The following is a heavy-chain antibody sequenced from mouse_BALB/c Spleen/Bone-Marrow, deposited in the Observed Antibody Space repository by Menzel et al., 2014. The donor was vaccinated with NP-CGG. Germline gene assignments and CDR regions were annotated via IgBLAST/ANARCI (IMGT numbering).Heavy chain of an antibody. CDR3: ARSPYYGNYDDY. CDR1: GYTFTDYY. Sequence: LMESGPELVRPGASVKISCKASGYTFTDYYINWVKQKPGQGLEWIGWIYPGSGNTKYNEKFKGKATLTVDTSSNTAYMQLSSLTSEDTAVYFCARSPYYGNYDDYWGQGTTLTVSS. J-gene: IGHJ2*01. CDR2: IYPGSGNT. D-gene: IGHD2-10*01. V-gene: IGHV1-84*02.